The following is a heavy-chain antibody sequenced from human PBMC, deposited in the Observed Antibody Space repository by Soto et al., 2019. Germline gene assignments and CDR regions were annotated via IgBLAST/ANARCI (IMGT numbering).Heavy chain of an antibody. CDR2: ISNSGGST. Sequence: PGGSLRLSCAASGFSFISYAMTWVRQAPGKGLEWVSTISNSGGSTYYADSVKGRFTISRDNSKNTLYLQMSSLREEDTAVYYCAKDPTVSLRGSDYWGQGNMVTVPQ. J-gene: IGHJ4*02. CDR1: GFSFISYA. CDR3: AKDPTVSLRGSDY. V-gene: IGHV3-23*01. D-gene: IGHD4-17*01.